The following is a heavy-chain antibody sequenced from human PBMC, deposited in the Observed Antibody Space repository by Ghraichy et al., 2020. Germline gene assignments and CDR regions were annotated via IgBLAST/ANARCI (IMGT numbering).Heavy chain of an antibody. J-gene: IGHJ4*02. CDR3: ARDVGGSYGAGGYFDY. CDR1: GFTVSSNY. V-gene: IGHV3-53*01. D-gene: IGHD1-26*01. CDR2: IYSGGST. Sequence: GGSLRLSCAASGFTVSSNYMSWVRQAPGKGLEWVSVIYSGGSTYYADSVKGRFTISRDNSKNTLYLQMNSLRAEDTAVYYCARDVGGSYGAGGYFDYWGQGTLVTVSS.